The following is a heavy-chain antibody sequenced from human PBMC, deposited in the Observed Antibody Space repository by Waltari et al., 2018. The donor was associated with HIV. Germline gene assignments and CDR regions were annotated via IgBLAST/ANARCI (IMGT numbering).Heavy chain of an antibody. CDR1: GFRFSGSW. CDR3: TKEGYAYDFWSGSNSYYGLDV. J-gene: IGHJ6*02. CDR2: INSDGSAT. V-gene: IGHV3-74*02. D-gene: IGHD3-3*01. Sequence: LVESGGGSVQPGKSLKLSCAASGFRFSGSWIHSVRRSPGKGLVWVARINSDGSATNYAGAVQGRFSMSRDNRNNVLYLYMNKLRVDDTAVYYCTKEGYAYDFWSGSNSYYGLDVWGQGTTVTVSS.